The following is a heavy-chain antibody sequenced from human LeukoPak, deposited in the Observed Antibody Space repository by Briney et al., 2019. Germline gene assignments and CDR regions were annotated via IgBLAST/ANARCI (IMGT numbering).Heavy chain of an antibody. CDR2: INTNGANT. CDR3: ARGFNRGFDP. V-gene: IGHV3-64*04. J-gene: IGHJ5*02. Sequence: GGSLRLSCLASGFTFKSYAMHWVRQAPGKGLEYVSSINTNGANTYYADSVKGRFTISRDNSRNTVYVQMNSLTPEDTAVYYCARGFNRGFDPWGQGTLVIVSS. CDR1: GFTFKSYA. D-gene: IGHD3-10*01.